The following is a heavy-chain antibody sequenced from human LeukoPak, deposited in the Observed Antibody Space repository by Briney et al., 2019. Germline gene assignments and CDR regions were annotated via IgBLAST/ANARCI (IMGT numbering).Heavy chain of an antibody. CDR2: INPNSGGT. J-gene: IGHJ4*02. D-gene: IGHD3-3*01. CDR3: AASHDFWSGYYFDY. CDR1: GYTFTGYY. V-gene: IGHV1-2*02. Sequence: ASVKVSCKASGYTFTGYYMHWVRQAPGQGLEWMGWINPNSGGTNYAQKFQGRVTMTRDTSISTAYMELSRLRSDDTAVYYCAASHDFWSGYYFDYWGQGTLVTVSS.